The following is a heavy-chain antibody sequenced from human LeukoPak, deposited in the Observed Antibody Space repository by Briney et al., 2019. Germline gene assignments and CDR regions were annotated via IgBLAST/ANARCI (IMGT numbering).Heavy chain of an antibody. J-gene: IGHJ4*02. CDR2: ISSNGAYI. CDR1: GFTFSRYT. V-gene: IGHV3-21*01. CDR3: AREGGRGSSNLDYFDY. Sequence: GGSLRLSCAASGFTFSRYTINWVRQAPGKGLEGVSSISSNGAYIYYADSMEGRFTISRDNAKSSLSLQMDSLRAEDTAIYYCAREGGRGSSNLDYFDYWGQGMLVTVSS. D-gene: IGHD2-15*01.